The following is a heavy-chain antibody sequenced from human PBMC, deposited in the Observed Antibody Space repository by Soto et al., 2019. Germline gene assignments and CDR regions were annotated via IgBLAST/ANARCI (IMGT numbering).Heavy chain of an antibody. V-gene: IGHV1-2*04. CDR3: ASQYTRDYYYGMDV. Sequence: PGASVKVSSKASGYTFTGYYMHWVRQAPGQGLEWMGWINPNSGGTNYAQKFQGWVTMTRDTSISTAYMELSRLRSDDTAVYYCASQYTRDYYYGMDVWGQGTTVTVSS. CDR1: GYTFTGYY. J-gene: IGHJ6*02. CDR2: INPNSGGT. D-gene: IGHD2-2*02.